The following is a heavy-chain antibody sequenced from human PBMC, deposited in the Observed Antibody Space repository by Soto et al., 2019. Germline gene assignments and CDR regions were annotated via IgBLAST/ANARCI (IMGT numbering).Heavy chain of an antibody. CDR2: INPNGGST. CDR3: SRAPFASGSGWYDY. J-gene: IGHJ4*02. Sequence: QVQLVQSGAEVKKPGASVKLSCKASGYIFTTYYIHWVRQAPGQGLEWMGIINPNGGSTSSAQKFQGRVTMPSYTXXSTVYMEVSSLRSEDTAVYYCSRAPFASGSGWYDYWGQGSLVTVSS. V-gene: IGHV1-46*03. CDR1: GYIFTTYY. D-gene: IGHD6-19*01.